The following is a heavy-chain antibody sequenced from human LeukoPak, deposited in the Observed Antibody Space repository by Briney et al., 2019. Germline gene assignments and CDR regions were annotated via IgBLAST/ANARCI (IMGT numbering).Heavy chain of an antibody. CDR1: GGSISSSDW. D-gene: IGHD2-2*01. V-gene: IGHV4-4*02. Sequence: PSVTLSLTCAVSGGSISSSDWWSWVRQPPGKGLEWIGQIYRGEKTDYNPSLKSRVTMSVDKSKNQFSLKLSFVTASDTAVYYCARDPHCSTTNCPFDYWGRGTLVIVSS. CDR2: IYRGEKT. J-gene: IGHJ4*02. CDR3: ARDPHCSTTNCPFDY.